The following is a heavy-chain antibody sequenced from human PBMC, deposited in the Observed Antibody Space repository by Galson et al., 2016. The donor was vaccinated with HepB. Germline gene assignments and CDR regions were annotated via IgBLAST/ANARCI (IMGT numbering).Heavy chain of an antibody. D-gene: IGHD6-13*01. CDR2: INSDGSST. CDR1: GFPFSNYW. CDR3: TRVHREGIAAAGLQI. V-gene: IGHV3-74*01. J-gene: IGHJ4*02. Sequence: SLRLSCAASGFPFSNYWMHWVRQAPGKGPVWVSRINSDGSSTTYADSVKGRFTISRDNAKNTLYLQMNSLRAEDTALYYCTRVHREGIAAAGLQIWSQGTLVIVSS.